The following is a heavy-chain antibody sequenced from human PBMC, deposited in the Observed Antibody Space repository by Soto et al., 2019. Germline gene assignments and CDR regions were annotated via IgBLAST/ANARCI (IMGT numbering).Heavy chain of an antibody. D-gene: IGHD6-19*01. CDR1: GFTFSSYS. J-gene: IGHJ6*02. CDR3: AESPGYSSGWSDGMDV. Sequence: GGSLRLSCAASGFTFSSYSMNWVRQAPGKGLEWVSYISSSSSTIYYADSVKGRFTISRDNAKNSLYLQMNSLRDEDTAVYYCAESPGYSSGWSDGMDVWGQGTTVTVSS. V-gene: IGHV3-48*02. CDR2: ISSSSSTI.